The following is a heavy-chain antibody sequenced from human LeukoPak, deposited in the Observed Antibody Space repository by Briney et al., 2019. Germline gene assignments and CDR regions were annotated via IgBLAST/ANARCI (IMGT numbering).Heavy chain of an antibody. CDR1: GFSFSAYP. D-gene: IGHD1-1*01. J-gene: IGHJ3*02. Sequence: GGSLRLSCAASGFSFSAYPMGWVRQTPGKGLQWLSGISASGDVTFHADRVKGRFAISRDNSKNTLYLQMTGLRAGDTAEYYCAKSLFTSATGTGRAFHIWGQGTMVTVSS. CDR3: AKSLFTSATGTGRAFHI. V-gene: IGHV3-23*01. CDR2: ISASGDVT.